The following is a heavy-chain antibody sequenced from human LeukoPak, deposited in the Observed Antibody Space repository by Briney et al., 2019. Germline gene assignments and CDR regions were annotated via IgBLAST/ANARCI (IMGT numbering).Heavy chain of an antibody. V-gene: IGHV1-58*02. CDR3: AAIPYYDYGGIYYFDY. D-gene: IGHD4/OR15-4a*01. CDR2: IVVGSGNT. Sequence: SVKVSCKASGFTFTSSAMQWVRQARGQRLEWIGWIVVGSGNTNYAQKFQERVTITRHMSTSTAYMELSSLRSEDTAVYYCAAIPYYDYGGIYYFDYWGQGTLVTVSS. CDR1: GFTFTSSA. J-gene: IGHJ4*02.